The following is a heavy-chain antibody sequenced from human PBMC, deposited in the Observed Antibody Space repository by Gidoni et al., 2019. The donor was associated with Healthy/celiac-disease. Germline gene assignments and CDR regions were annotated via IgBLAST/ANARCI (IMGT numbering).Heavy chain of an antibody. V-gene: IGHV3-53*04. Sequence: EVQLVESGGGLFQPGGSMTFSCAASGFTVSSNYMSRVRQDPGKWLEWVSVIYSGGSTYYADSVKGRFTISRHNSKNTLYLQMNSLRAEDTAVYYCARGRQGGSCIGYWGQGTLVTVSS. D-gene: IGHD6-13*01. CDR2: IYSGGST. J-gene: IGHJ4*02. CDR1: GFTVSSNY. CDR3: ARGRQGGSCIGY.